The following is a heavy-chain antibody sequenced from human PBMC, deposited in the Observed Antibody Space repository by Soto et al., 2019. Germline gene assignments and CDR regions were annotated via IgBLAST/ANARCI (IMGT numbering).Heavy chain of an antibody. CDR2: INPNSGGT. CDR3: ARGGGVWFGELLPKYYYYYGMDV. J-gene: IGHJ6*02. V-gene: IGHV1-2*04. D-gene: IGHD3-10*01. Sequence: ASVKVSCKASGYTFTGYYMHWVRQAPGQGLEWMGWINPNSGGTNYAQKFQGWVTMTRDTSISTAYMELSRLRSDDTAVYYCARGGGVWFGELLPKYYYYYGMDVWGQGTTVTVSS. CDR1: GYTFTGYY.